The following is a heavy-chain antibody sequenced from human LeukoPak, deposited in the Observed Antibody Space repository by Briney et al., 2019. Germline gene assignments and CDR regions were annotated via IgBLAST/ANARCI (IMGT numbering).Heavy chain of an antibody. V-gene: IGHV4-34*01. J-gene: IGHJ4*02. CDR2: INHSGST. CDR3: ARDPPYCSGGSCYAQYLDY. D-gene: IGHD2-15*01. CDR1: GGSFSGYY. Sequence: SETLSLTCAVYGGSFSGYYWSWIRQPPGKGLEWIGEINHSGSTNYNPSLKSRVTISVDTSKNQFSLKLSSVTAADTAVYYCARDPPYCSGGSCYAQYLDYWGQGTLVTVSS.